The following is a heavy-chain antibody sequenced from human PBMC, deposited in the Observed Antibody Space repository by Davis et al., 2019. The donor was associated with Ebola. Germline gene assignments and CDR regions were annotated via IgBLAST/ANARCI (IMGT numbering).Heavy chain of an antibody. CDR3: ARGLLRWLPNDY. CDR1: GFTFSSYA. CDR2: ISYDGSNK. J-gene: IGHJ4*02. V-gene: IGHV3-30-3*01. Sequence: GESLKISCAASGFTFSSYAMHWVRQAPGKGLEWVAVISYDGSNKYYADSVKGRFTISRDNSKNTLYLQMNSLRAEDTAVYYCARGLLRWLPNDYWGQGTLVTVSS. D-gene: IGHD5-24*01.